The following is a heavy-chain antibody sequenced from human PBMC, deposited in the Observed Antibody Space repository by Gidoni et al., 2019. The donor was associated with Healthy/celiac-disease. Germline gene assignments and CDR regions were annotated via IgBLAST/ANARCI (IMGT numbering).Heavy chain of an antibody. D-gene: IGHD3-3*01. CDR2: IWYDGSNK. Sequence: QVQLVASGGGVVQPGRSLRLSCSASGFTFISYGMHWVRQAPGKGLEWVAVIWYDGSNKYYADSVKGRFTISRDNSKNTLYLQMNSLRAEDTAVYYCARERDFGVVISALDYWGQGTLVTVSS. CDR3: ARERDFGVVISALDY. CDR1: GFTFISYG. V-gene: IGHV3-33*08. J-gene: IGHJ4*02.